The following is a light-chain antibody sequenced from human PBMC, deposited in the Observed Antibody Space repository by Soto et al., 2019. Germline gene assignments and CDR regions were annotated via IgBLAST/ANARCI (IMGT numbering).Light chain of an antibody. Sequence: QSVLTQPPSVSAAPGQTVTISCSGSSSNIGYNYVSWYQHLPGTAPKVLIYDNNKRPSGIPARFSGSKSGTSATLGITGLQTGDEGDYYCGTWDTSLSAVVFGGGTKLTVL. CDR2: DNN. CDR1: SSNIGYNY. J-gene: IGLJ2*01. CDR3: GTWDTSLSAVV. V-gene: IGLV1-51*01.